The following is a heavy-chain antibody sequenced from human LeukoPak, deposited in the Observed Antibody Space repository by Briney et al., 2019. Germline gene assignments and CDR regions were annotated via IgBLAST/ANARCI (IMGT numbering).Heavy chain of an antibody. D-gene: IGHD6-13*01. Sequence: GASVKVSCKASGYAFTSYDINWVRQATGQGLEWMGWMSLNSGNTGYAQKFQGRVTMTRNTSISTAYMELSSLRSEDTAVYYCARGDSSSDYWGQGILVTVSS. J-gene: IGHJ4*02. V-gene: IGHV1-8*01. CDR1: GYAFTSYD. CDR2: MSLNSGNT. CDR3: ARGDSSSDY.